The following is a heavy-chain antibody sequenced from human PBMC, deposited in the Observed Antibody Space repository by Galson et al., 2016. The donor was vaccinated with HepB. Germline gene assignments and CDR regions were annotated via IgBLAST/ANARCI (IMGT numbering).Heavy chain of an antibody. CDR2: IGGGGSTNT. V-gene: IGHV3-23*01. Sequence: SLRLSCAASGFTFSTYAMNWVRQAPGKGLEWVSTIGGGGSTNTYYADSVKGRFTISRDNSKDMLYLRMSSMGAEDKAVYDCARGGKIQAWTLDDWGQGIVVTVSS. D-gene: IGHD5-18*01. J-gene: IGHJ4*02. CDR1: GFTFSTYA. CDR3: ARGGKIQAWTLDD.